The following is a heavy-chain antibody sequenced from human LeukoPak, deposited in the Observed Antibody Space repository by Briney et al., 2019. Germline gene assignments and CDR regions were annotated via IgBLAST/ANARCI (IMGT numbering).Heavy chain of an antibody. CDR3: SRDANYYDSSRHYFDAFDI. CDR1: GFTFSKYW. V-gene: IGHV3-7*01. CDR2: IRGDGSMK. Sequence: PGGSLRLSCAASGFTFSKYWMTWVRQAPGKGLEWVANIRGDGSMKYLLDSVKGRFTISRDNVKNSLSLEMNNLRAEDTAVYYCSRDANYYDSSRHYFDAFDIWGQGTMVTVSS. J-gene: IGHJ3*02. D-gene: IGHD3-22*01.